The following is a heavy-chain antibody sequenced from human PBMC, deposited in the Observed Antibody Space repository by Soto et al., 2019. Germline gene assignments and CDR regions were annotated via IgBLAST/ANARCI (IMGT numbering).Heavy chain of an antibody. J-gene: IGHJ4*02. D-gene: IGHD1-1*01. V-gene: IGHV4-30-4*01. CDR2: LYYSGST. CDR3: AGRESECGPNDDGDY. CDR1: GGSISSGDYY. Sequence: QVQLQESGPGLVKPSQTLSLTCTVSGGSISSGDYYWSWIRQPPGKGLEWIGYLYYSGSTYYNPSHKSRVTLAEDPAKNQVAQKLSSGTAADTAREYCAGRESECGPNDDGDYWGQGTLVTVSS.